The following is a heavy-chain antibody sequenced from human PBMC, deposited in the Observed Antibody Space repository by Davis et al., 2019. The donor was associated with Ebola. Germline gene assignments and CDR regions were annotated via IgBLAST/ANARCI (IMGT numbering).Heavy chain of an antibody. Sequence: GESLKISCAASGFTFSSYAMSWVRQAPGKGLGWVSGISGSGGSTKGRFIISRDNSKNTLYLQMNRLRAEDTAVYYCAKETNYYMDVWGKGTTVTVSS. J-gene: IGHJ6*03. V-gene: IGHV3-23*01. CDR2: ISGSGGST. CDR3: AKETNYYMDV. CDR1: GFTFSSYA.